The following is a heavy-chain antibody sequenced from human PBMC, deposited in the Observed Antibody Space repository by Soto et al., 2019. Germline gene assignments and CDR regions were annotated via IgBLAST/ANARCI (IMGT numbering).Heavy chain of an antibody. Sequence: QLQLQESGSGLVKPSQTLSLTCAVSGGSISSGGYYWSWIRQPPGRGLEWFGYIYHSGSTYYNPSLKGQGNISEDRSKNQCSLELRSATAADTAGYYWARAALRNNSGYDPFLYWRQGTLVTVSS. CDR3: ARAALRNNSGYDPFLY. CDR2: IYHSGST. J-gene: IGHJ4*02. V-gene: IGHV4-30-2*01. D-gene: IGHD3-22*01. CDR1: GGSISSGGYY.